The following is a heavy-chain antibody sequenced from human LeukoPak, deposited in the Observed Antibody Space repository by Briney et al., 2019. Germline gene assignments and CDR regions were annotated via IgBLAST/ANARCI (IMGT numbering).Heavy chain of an antibody. CDR2: ISYDGSNK. J-gene: IGHJ1*01. V-gene: IGHV3-30*04. CDR1: GFTFSSYA. D-gene: IGHD2-15*01. Sequence: GGSLRLSCAASGFTFSSYAMHWVRQAPGKGLEWVAVISYDGSNKYYADSVKGRFTISRDNSKNTLYLQMNSLRAEDAAVYYCARDGDRSGGSCYWEYFQHWGQGTLVTVSS. CDR3: ARDGDRSGGSCYWEYFQH.